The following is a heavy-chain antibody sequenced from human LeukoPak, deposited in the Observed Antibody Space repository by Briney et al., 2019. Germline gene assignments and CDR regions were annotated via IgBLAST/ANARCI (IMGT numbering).Heavy chain of an antibody. CDR1: GFTFSSYN. CDR3: AREYPRGAAAPDY. CDR2: ISSSSSYI. D-gene: IGHD6-13*01. Sequence: GGSLRLSCAASGFTFSSYNMNWVRQAPGKGLEWVSSISSSSSYIHYADSVKGRFTISRDNAKNSLYLQMNSLRAEDTAVYHCAREYPRGAAAPDYWGQGTLVTVSS. V-gene: IGHV3-21*01. J-gene: IGHJ4*02.